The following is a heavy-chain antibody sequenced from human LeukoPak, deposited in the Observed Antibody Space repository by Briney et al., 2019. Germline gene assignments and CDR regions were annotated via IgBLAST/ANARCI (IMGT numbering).Heavy chain of an antibody. CDR2: IHHSGRT. Sequence: PSETLSPNCSVYGGSLSGFYWSWIRQAPGKGLEWIGEIHHSGRTSHNPSLKSRVTMSVDTSTNQFSLKMSAVTAADTAVYYCARAPGYYYDSSGYCLDYWGQGSMVTASS. CDR3: ARAPGYYYDSSGYCLDY. D-gene: IGHD3-22*01. CDR1: GGSLSGFY. V-gene: IGHV4-34*01. J-gene: IGHJ4*02.